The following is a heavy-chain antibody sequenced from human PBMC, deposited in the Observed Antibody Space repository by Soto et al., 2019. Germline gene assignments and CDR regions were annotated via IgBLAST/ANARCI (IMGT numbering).Heavy chain of an antibody. CDR3: ARASPLRFLEWLLSAWFDP. CDR2: ISYDGSNK. CDR1: GFTFSSYA. V-gene: IGHV3-30-3*01. J-gene: IGHJ5*02. Sequence: QVQLVESGGGVVQPGRSLRLSCAASGFTFSSYAMHWVRQAPGKGLEWVAVISYDGSNKYYADSVKGRFTISRDNSKNTLYLQINSLRAEDTAVYYCARASPLRFLEWLLSAWFDPWCQGTLVTVSS. D-gene: IGHD3-3*01.